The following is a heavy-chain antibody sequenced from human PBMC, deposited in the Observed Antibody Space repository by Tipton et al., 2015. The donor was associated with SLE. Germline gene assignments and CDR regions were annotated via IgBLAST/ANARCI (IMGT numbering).Heavy chain of an antibody. CDR2: ISSSGTFI. CDR1: GFTFSSYS. D-gene: IGHD3-10*01. V-gene: IGHV3-21*01. J-gene: IGHJ2*01. CDR3: ASPPYYGSGSYRPYWYFDL. Sequence: GSLRLSCAASGFTFSSYSMNWVRQAPGKELEWVSSISSSGTFIYYADSVKGRFTISRDNTKNSLYLRMNSLRAEDTAVYYCASPPYYGSGSYRPYWYFDLWGRGTLVTVSS.